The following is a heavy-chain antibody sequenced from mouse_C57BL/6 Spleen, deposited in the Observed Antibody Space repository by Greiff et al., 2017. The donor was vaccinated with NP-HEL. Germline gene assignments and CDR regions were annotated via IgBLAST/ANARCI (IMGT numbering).Heavy chain of an antibody. CDR2: IYPGSGNT. CDR3: AGGPAWFAY. CDR1: GYTFTDYY. J-gene: IGHJ3*01. V-gene: IGHV1-76*01. Sequence: QVQLKESGAELVRPGASVKLSCKASGYTFTDYYINWVKQRPGQGLEWIARIYPGSGNTYYNEKFKGKATLTAEKSSSTAYMQLSSLTSEDSAVYFCAGGPAWFAYWGQGTLVTVSA.